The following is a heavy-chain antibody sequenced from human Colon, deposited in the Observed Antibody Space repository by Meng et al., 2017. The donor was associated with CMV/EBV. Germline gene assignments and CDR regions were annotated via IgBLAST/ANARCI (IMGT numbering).Heavy chain of an antibody. D-gene: IGHD1/OR15-1a*01. J-gene: IGHJ4*02. Sequence: GESLKISCRAASGFTLNNFWMNWVRQAPGKGLEWVANIKEDGSEKYYVDSVKGRFTISRDNSKNTLYLQMNSLRAEDTAVYYCEQGLNDYWGQGTLVTVSS. CDR3: EQGLNDY. V-gene: IGHV3-7*03. CDR1: GFTLNNFW. CDR2: IKEDGSEK.